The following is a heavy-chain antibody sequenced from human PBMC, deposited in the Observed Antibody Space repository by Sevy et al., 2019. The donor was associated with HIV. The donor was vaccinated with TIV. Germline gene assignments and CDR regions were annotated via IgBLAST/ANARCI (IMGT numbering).Heavy chain of an antibody. D-gene: IGHD6-19*01. CDR3: TTFPRYSSGWYYHY. CDR2: IRSKANSYAT. J-gene: IGHJ4*02. CDR1: GFTFSGSA. V-gene: IGHV3-73*01. Sequence: GGSLRLSCAASGFTFSGSAMHWVRQASGKGLEWVGRIRSKANSYATAYAASVKGRFTISRDDSKNAAYLQMNSLKTEDTAVYYCTTFPRYSSGWYYHYWGQGTLVTVSS.